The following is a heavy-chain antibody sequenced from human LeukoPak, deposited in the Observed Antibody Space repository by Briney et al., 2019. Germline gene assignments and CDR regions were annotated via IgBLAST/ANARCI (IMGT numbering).Heavy chain of an antibody. CDR1: GGSMSPYH. CDR2: IYYSGST. D-gene: IGHD2-2*01. V-gene: IGHV4-59*12. J-gene: IGHJ4*02. CDR3: ARGRGVVPEPYYFDY. Sequence: SETLSLTCTVSGGSMSPYHWGWIRQPPGKGLEWTGYIYYSGSTSYNPSLKSRVTISVDTSKNQFSLKLSSVTAADTAVYYCARGRGVVPEPYYFDYWGQGTLVTVSS.